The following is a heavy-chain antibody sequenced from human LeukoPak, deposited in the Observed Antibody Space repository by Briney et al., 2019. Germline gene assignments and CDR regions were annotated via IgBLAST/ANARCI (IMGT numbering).Heavy chain of an antibody. CDR1: GFTFSSYS. Sequence: GGSLRLSCAASGFTFSSYSMAWVRQAPGKGLEWVSYISSSSSTIYYADSVKGRFTISRDNAKNSLYLQMNGLRAEDTAVYYCARDFCSGGSCDRNSYFDSWGQGTLVTVSS. J-gene: IGHJ4*02. CDR2: ISSSSSTI. D-gene: IGHD2-15*01. CDR3: ARDFCSGGSCDRNSYFDS. V-gene: IGHV3-48*01.